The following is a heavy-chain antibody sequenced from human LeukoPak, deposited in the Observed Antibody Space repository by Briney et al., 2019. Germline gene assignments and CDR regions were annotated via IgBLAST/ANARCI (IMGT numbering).Heavy chain of an antibody. D-gene: IGHD2-21*01. V-gene: IGHV3-11*01. CDR1: GFTFSDYY. J-gene: IGHJ4*02. CDR2: ISSSGSTI. Sequence: GGSLRLSCAASGFTFSDYYMSWIRQAPGKGLEWVSYISSSGSTIYYADSVKGRFTISRDNAKNSLYLQMNSLRAEDTAVYYCASSPNRGGDCYDYWGQGTLVTVSS. CDR3: ASSPNRGGDCYDY.